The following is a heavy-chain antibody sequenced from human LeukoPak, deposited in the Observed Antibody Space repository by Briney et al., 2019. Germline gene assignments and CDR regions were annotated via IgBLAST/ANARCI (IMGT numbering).Heavy chain of an antibody. D-gene: IGHD1-26*01. J-gene: IGHJ4*02. CDR2: ISSSSSYI. CDR1: GFTYSSYR. CDR3: ASWEYFEY. Sequence: GGSLRLSCAASGFTYSSYRMNWVRQAPGKGLEWVSSISSSSSYIFYADSVRGRFTISRDNAKNSLYLQMNSLRAEDTAVYYCASWEYFEYWGQGTLVTVSS. V-gene: IGHV3-21*01.